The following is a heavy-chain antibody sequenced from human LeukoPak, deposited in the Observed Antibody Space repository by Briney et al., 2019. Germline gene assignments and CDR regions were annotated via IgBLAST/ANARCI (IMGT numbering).Heavy chain of an antibody. CDR2: IRQDESER. Sequence: GGSLRLSCEGSGFSFSSYWMTWVRQLPGKGPEWVANIRQDESERYFADSVKGRFTISRDNAKKSVYLHMSSLRAEDTALYYCARLSAYYYGSYFYYYMDVWGRGTTVTVSS. CDR3: ARLSAYYYGSYFYYYMDV. J-gene: IGHJ6*03. D-gene: IGHD3-10*01. V-gene: IGHV3-7*01. CDR1: GFSFSSYW.